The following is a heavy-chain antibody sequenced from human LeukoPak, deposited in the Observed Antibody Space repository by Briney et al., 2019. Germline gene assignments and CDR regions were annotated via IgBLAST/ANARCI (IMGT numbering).Heavy chain of an antibody. CDR3: AKGTGPYYYDSSGYSLDY. J-gene: IGHJ4*02. Sequence: PGGSLRLSCAASGFTFDDYAMHWVRQAPGKGLEWASGISWNSGSIGYADSVKGRFTISRDNAKNSLYLQMNSLRAEDMALYYCAKGTGPYYYDSSGYSLDYWGQGTLVTVSS. D-gene: IGHD3-22*01. CDR2: ISWNSGSI. CDR1: GFTFDDYA. V-gene: IGHV3-9*03.